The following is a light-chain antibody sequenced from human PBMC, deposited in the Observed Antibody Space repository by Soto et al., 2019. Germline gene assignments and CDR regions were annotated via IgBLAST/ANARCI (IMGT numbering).Light chain of an antibody. CDR1: QSVSSSS. Sequence: EIVLTQSPGTLSLSPGERATLSCRASQSVSSSSLAWYQQKPGQAPRLLIYGASSRATGIPDRFSGSGSAXXXXXTXSRLEPEDLAVYYCQDYGSSRTFGQGTKVEVK. CDR3: QDYGSSRT. V-gene: IGKV3-20*01. J-gene: IGKJ1*01. CDR2: GAS.